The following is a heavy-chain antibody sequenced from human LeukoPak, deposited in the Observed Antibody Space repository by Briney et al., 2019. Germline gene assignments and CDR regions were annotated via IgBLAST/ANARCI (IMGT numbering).Heavy chain of an antibody. D-gene: IGHD5-18*01. J-gene: IGHJ6*03. CDR3: ARERADSDTAMVMPGLPPYYYYYMDV. V-gene: IGHV4-59*01. CDR2: IYYSGST. Sequence: PSETLSLTCAVYGGSFNGYYWSWIRQPPGKGLEWIGYIYYSGSTNYNPSLKSRVTISVDTSKNQFSLKLSSVTAADTAVYYCARERADSDTAMVMPGLPPYYYYYMDVWGKGTTVTISS. CDR1: GGSFNGYY.